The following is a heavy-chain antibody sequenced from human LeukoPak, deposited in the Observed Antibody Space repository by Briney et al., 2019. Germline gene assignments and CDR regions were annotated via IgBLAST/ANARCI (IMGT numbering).Heavy chain of an antibody. CDR2: INTNTGNP. J-gene: IGHJ6*03. CDR1: GYSFTSYG. CDR3: AREYGGNYYYYYMDV. Sequence: ASVKVSCKTSGYSFTSYGISWVRQAPGQGLEWMGWINTNTGNPTYAQGFTGRFVFSLDTSVSTAYLQISSLKAEDTAVYYCAREYGGNYYYYYMDVWGKGTTVTVSS. V-gene: IGHV7-4-1*02. D-gene: IGHD5-12*01.